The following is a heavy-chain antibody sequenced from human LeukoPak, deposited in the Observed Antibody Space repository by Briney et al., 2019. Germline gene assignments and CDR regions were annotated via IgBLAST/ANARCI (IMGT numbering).Heavy chain of an antibody. CDR2: IYTSGST. J-gene: IGHJ6*03. D-gene: IGHD4-11*01. CDR1: GGSISSGSYY. Sequence: PSETLSLTCTASGGSISSGSYYWSWIRQPAGKGLEWIGRIYTSGSTNYNPSLKSRVTISVDTSKHQFSLKLSSVTAADTAVYYCARASRPPSTVTIYYYYYMDVWGKGTTVTVSS. CDR3: ARASRPPSTVTIYYYYYMDV. V-gene: IGHV4-61*02.